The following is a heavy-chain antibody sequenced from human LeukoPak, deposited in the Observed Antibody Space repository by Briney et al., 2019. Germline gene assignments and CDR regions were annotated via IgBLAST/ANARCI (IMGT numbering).Heavy chain of an antibody. Sequence: GESLKISCKASGYSFTGYWIGWVRQMPGKGLEWMGIIYPGDSDTRYSPSFQGQVTVSADKSISTAYLQWSSLKASDTAMYYCARHMGVIVATNEWGFDYWGQGTLVTVSS. V-gene: IGHV5-51*01. D-gene: IGHD5-12*01. CDR2: IYPGDSDT. CDR3: ARHMGVIVATNEWGFDY. CDR1: GYSFTGYW. J-gene: IGHJ4*02.